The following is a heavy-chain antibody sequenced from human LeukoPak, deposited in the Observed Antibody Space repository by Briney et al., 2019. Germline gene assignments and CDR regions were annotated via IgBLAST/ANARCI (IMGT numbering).Heavy chain of an antibody. Sequence: LSGGSLRLSRAASGFTVSSNYMSWVRQAPGKGLEWVSVIYSGGSTYYADSVKGRFTISRDNSKNTLYLQMNSLRAEDTAVYYCAKDLPPDSSGYLDAFDIWGQGTMVTVSS. D-gene: IGHD3-22*01. CDR3: AKDLPPDSSGYLDAFDI. CDR2: IYSGGST. J-gene: IGHJ3*02. CDR1: GFTVSSNY. V-gene: IGHV3-66*01.